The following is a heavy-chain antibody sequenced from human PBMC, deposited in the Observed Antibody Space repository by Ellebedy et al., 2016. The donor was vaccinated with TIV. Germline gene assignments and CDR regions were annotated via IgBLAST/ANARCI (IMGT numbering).Heavy chain of an antibody. D-gene: IGHD1-1*01. J-gene: IGHJ4*02. CDR3: ARANGAYEY. CDR1: GFTFSSYW. CDR2: IKQDGSEK. V-gene: IGHV3-7*01. Sequence: GESLKISCAASGFTFSSYWMSWVRQAPGKGLDWVANIKQDGSEKYYVDSVKGRFTIYRDNAKNSLYLQMNSLRAEDTAVYYCARANGAYEYWGQGTLVTVSS.